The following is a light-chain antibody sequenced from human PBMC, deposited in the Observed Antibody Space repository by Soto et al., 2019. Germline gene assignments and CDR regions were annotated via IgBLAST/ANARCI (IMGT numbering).Light chain of an antibody. Sequence: DIQMTQSPSSLSASVGDRVTITCRASQGINNYLAWFQQKPGRVPKLLIYAASTLLSGVPSRFSGRGSGTDLTLTITSLQPEDVASYYCQKYNSAPFTFGPGTKVDIK. CDR2: AAS. CDR3: QKYNSAPFT. CDR1: QGINNY. V-gene: IGKV1-27*01. J-gene: IGKJ3*01.